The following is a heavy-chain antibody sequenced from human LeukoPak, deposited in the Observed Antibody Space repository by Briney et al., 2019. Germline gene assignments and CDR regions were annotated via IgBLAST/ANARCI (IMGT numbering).Heavy chain of an antibody. CDR3: ARCYGSGSLYYFDY. D-gene: IGHD3-10*01. CDR1: GDSLNYYY. J-gene: IGHJ4*02. CDR2: VSYSGGT. V-gene: IGHV4-59*01. Sequence: SETLSLTCSVSGDSLNYYYWTWIRQPPGKGLEWIGHVSYSGGTNYNASLKSRVTILVDTSKNQFSLMVGSVTAADTAIYYCARCYGSGSLYYFDYWGQGALVTVSS.